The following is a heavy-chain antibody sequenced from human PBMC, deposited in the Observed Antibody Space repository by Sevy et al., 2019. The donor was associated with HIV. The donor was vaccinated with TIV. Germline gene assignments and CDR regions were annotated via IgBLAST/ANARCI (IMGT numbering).Heavy chain of an antibody. CDR3: ARQGRYRIKEYYYYYMDV. CDR1: GGSISSYY. Sequence: SETLSLTCTVSGGSISSYYWSWIRQPPGKGLEWIGYIYYSESANYNPSLKSRVTISVETSKNQFSLKLSSVTAADTAVYYCARQGRYRIKEYYYYYMDVWGKGTTVTVSS. CDR2: IYYSESA. J-gene: IGHJ6*03. D-gene: IGHD5-18*01. V-gene: IGHV4-59*08.